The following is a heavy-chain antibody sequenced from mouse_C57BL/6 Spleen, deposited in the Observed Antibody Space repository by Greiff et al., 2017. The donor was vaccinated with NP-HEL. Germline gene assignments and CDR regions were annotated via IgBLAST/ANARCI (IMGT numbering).Heavy chain of an antibody. CDR3: ARLSYLAWVAY. V-gene: IGHV5-2*01. J-gene: IGHJ3*01. CDR1: EYEFPSHD. CDR2: INSDGGST. D-gene: IGHD1-1*01. Sequence: EVKLVESGGGLVQPGESLKLTCDFNEYEFPSHDMSWVRKTPEKRLELVAAINSDGGSTYYPATMERRFIISRDHTKKTLYLQMSRLRSEDTALYYCARLSYLAWVAYWGQGTLVTVSA.